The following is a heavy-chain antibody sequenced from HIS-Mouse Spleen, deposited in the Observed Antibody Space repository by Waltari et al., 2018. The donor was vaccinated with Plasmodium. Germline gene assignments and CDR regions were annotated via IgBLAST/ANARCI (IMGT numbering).Heavy chain of an antibody. Sequence: QLQLQESGPGLVKPSATLSLTCTVSGGSLSRLRYSWGRVRQPPGKGLEWIGSLYYSGSTYYNPSLKSRVTISVDTSKNQFSLKLSSVTAADTAVYYCARDRITGTSYFDYWGQGTLVTVSS. D-gene: IGHD1-7*01. V-gene: IGHV4-39*07. J-gene: IGHJ4*02. CDR2: LYYSGST. CDR1: GGSLSRLRYS. CDR3: ARDRITGTSYFDY.